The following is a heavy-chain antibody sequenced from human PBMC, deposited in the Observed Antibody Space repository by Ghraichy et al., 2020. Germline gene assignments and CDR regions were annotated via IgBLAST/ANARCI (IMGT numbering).Heavy chain of an antibody. CDR3: ARHKGIYCSGGSCYFDY. CDR2: IYYSGST. D-gene: IGHD2-15*01. CDR1: GGSISSSSYY. Sequence: SETLSLTCTVSGGSISSSSYYWGWIRQPPGKGLEWIGSIYYSGSTYYNPSLKSRVTISVDTSKNQFSLKLSSVTAADTAVYYCARHKGIYCSGGSCYFDYWCQGTLVTVSS. V-gene: IGHV4-39*01. J-gene: IGHJ4*02.